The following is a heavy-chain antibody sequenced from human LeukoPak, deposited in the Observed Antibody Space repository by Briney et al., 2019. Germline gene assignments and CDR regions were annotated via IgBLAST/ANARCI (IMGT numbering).Heavy chain of an antibody. D-gene: IGHD3-10*01. CDR1: GFTFSIYS. CDR3: ARGRSITLLRGVAMSDGFDI. CDR2: IDISGSYI. V-gene: IGHV3-21*01. J-gene: IGHJ3*02. Sequence: GGSLTLSCAASGFTFSIYSMNWVRQAPGEGLEWVSFIDISGSYIYYGDSVKGRVTISRDNAKNSLYLQMNGLRAEDTAVYYCARGRSITLLRGVAMSDGFDIWGQGAMVTVSS.